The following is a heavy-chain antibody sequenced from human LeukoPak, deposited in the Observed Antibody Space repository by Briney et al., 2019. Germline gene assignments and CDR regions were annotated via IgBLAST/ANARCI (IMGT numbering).Heavy chain of an antibody. CDR1: GLTFSNAW. J-gene: IGHJ4*02. CDR3: TTYYDSGSFDY. CDR2: IKSKTDGGTT. Sequence: PGGSLRLSCAASGLTFSNAWMSWVRQAPGKGLEWVGRIKSKTDGGTTDYAAPVKGRFTISRDDSKNTLYLQMNSLKTEDTAVYYCTTYYDSGSFDYWGQGTLVTVSS. D-gene: IGHD3-22*01. V-gene: IGHV3-15*01.